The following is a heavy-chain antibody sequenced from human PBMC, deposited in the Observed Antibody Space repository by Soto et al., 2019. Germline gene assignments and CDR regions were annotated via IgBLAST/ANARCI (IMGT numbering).Heavy chain of an antibody. J-gene: IGHJ6*03. D-gene: IGHD6-13*01. CDR3: ASSIAAAGTGWYYYYMDV. Sequence: PGGSLRLSCAASGFTVSSYWMSWVRQAPGKGLEWVANIKQDGSEKYYVDSVKGRFTISRDNAKNSLYLQMNSLRAEDTAVYYCASSIAAAGTGWYYYYMDVWGKGTTVTVSS. V-gene: IGHV3-7*01. CDR2: IKQDGSEK. CDR1: GFTVSSYW.